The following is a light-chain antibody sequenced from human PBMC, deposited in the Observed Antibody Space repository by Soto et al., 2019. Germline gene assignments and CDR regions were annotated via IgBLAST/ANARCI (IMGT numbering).Light chain of an antibody. CDR2: WAS. CDR3: KHYYSSPLT. Sequence: DIVMTQSPDSLSVSLGERATINCKSSQSVLSSSNNKNYLAWYQQKPGQPPKVVIYWASTRGSGVPDRFRGSVSGTDFILTISSLQAEDVAVYYCKHYYSSPLTFGGGTKVENK. J-gene: IGKJ4*01. V-gene: IGKV4-1*01. CDR1: QSVLSSSNNKNY.